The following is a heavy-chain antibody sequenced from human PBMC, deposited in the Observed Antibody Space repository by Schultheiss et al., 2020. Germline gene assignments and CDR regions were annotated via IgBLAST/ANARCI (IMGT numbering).Heavy chain of an antibody. CDR1: GGSFSGYY. D-gene: IGHD4-17*01. Sequence: SETLSLTCAVYGGSFSGYYWSWIRQPPGKGLEWIGYIYHSGSTYYNPSLKSRVTISVDTSKNQFSLKLSSVTAADTAVYYCARMTTVDYWGQGTLVTVSS. CDR3: ARMTTVDY. CDR2: IYHSGST. V-gene: IGHV4-34*01. J-gene: IGHJ4*02.